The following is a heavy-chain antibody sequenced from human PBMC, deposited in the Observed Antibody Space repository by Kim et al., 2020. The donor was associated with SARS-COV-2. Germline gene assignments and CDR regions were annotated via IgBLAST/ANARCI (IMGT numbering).Heavy chain of an antibody. CDR2: IIPIFGTA. J-gene: IGHJ5*02. V-gene: IGHV1-69*13. Sequence: SVKVSCKASGGTFSSYAISWVRQAPGQGLEWMGGIIPIFGTANYAQKFQGRVTITADESTSTAYMELSSLRSEDTAVYYCARDLITMEDWFDPWGQGTLVTVSS. D-gene: IGHD3-10*01. CDR1: GGTFSSYA. CDR3: ARDLITMEDWFDP.